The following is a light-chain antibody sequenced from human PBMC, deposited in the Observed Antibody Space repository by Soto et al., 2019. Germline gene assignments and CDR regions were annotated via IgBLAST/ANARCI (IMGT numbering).Light chain of an antibody. V-gene: IGKV1-5*01. J-gene: IGKJ1*01. CDR2: HAS. CDR1: QGISNW. CDR3: QQYSSYPT. Sequence: DIQMTQSPSTLSASIGDTVTVACRASQGISNWLAWYQQKPGKAPKLLIFHASSLESGVPPRFSGSGSGTEFTLTISSLQSDDFATYYCQQYSSYPTFGQGTKVDIK.